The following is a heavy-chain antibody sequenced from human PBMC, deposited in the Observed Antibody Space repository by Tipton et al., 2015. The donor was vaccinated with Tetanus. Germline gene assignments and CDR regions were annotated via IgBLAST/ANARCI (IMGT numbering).Heavy chain of an antibody. V-gene: IGHV4-61*08. CDR3: ARANNDYPKKGPFDY. D-gene: IGHD5-12*01. CDR2: VYHSGLT. Sequence: TLSLTCTVSGASLRGGDYHWSWIRQPPGKGLEWVGYVYHSGLTNYTPSLKSRLTMSIDTSKNQFSLKLNSVTAADTAVYYCARANNDYPKKGPFDYWGQGILVIVSS. J-gene: IGHJ4*02. CDR1: GASLRGGDYH.